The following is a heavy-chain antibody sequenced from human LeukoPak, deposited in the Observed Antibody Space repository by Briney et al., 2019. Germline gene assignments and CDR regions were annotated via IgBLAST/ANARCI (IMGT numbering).Heavy chain of an antibody. Sequence: GESLRLSCVASRFTFETSWMSWVRQAPGKGLEWVGLIKSKDDGGATDYAAPVKGRFTISRDNAKNSLYLQMNSLRVEDTAVYYCARSYSSGWYDSGYWGQGTLVTVSS. CDR3: ARSYSSGWYDSGY. D-gene: IGHD6-19*01. J-gene: IGHJ4*02. CDR1: RFTFETSW. CDR2: IKSKDDGGAT. V-gene: IGHV3-15*01.